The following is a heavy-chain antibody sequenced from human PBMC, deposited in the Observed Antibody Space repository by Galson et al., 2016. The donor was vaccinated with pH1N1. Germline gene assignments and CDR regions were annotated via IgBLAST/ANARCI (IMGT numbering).Heavy chain of an antibody. CDR1: GASASSDTDY. CDR2: ILRTGYT. J-gene: IGHJ4*02. D-gene: IGHD3-3*01. Sequence: SETLSLTCAVSGASASSDTDYWNWIRQPPGKGLEWIGCILRTGYTDYNPSLKSRVTLSVDTSKNQFSLNLRDATAADTAIYYCARGPDCAKSGYWGQGTLVTVSS. V-gene: IGHV4-61*01. CDR3: ARGPDCAKSGY.